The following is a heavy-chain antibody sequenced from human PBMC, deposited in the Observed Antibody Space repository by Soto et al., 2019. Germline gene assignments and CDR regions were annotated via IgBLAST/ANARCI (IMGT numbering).Heavy chain of an antibody. CDR2: IIPIFGTA. D-gene: IGHD4-17*01. CDR1: GGTFSSYA. CDR3: ARDAAQGYGGNTYYYYGMDV. J-gene: IGHJ6*02. V-gene: IGHV1-69*06. Sequence: SVKVSCKASGGTFSSYAISWVRQAPGQGLEWMGGIIPIFGTANYAQKFQGRVTITADKSTSTAYMELSSLRSEDTAVYYCARDAAQGYGGNTYYYYGMDVWGQGTTVTVSS.